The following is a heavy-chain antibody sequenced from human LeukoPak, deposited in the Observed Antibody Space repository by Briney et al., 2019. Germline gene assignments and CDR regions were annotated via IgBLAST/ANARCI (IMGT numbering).Heavy chain of an antibody. J-gene: IGHJ5*02. Sequence: GGSLRLSCAASGFTFSSSWMHWVCQAPEKGLEWVADIKCDGSEKYYVDSVKGRFTISRDNAKNSLYLQMNSLRAEDTAVYYCVRDHSGWSLDPWGQGTLVTVSS. CDR3: VRDHSGWSLDP. D-gene: IGHD6-19*01. CDR1: GFTFSSSW. V-gene: IGHV3-52*01. CDR2: IKCDGSEK.